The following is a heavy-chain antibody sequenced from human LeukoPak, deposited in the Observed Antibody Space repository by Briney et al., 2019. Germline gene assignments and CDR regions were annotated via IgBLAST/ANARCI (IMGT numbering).Heavy chain of an antibody. Sequence: ASVKVSCKASGYTFTSYGISWVRQAPGQGLEWMGWISAYNGNTNYAQKLQGRVTMTTDTSTSTAYMELSSLRSEDTAVYYCARGRGTMVRGVIINDAFDIWGQGTMVTVSS. CDR3: ARGRGTMVRGVIINDAFDI. J-gene: IGHJ3*02. CDR2: ISAYNGNT. CDR1: GYTFTSYG. D-gene: IGHD3-10*01. V-gene: IGHV1-18*01.